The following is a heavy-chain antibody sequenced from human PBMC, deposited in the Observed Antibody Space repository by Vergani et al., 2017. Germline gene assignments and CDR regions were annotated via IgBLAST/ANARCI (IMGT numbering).Heavy chain of an antibody. CDR3: AKYGSGRQERGGYFDY. J-gene: IGHJ4*02. V-gene: IGHV3-7*01. Sequence: EVQLVESGGGLVQPGGSLRLSCAASGFTFSSYWMSWVRQAPGKGLEWVANIKQDGSEKYYVDSVKGRFTISRDNAKNSLYLQMNSLRAEDTAVYYCAKYGSGRQERGGYFDYWGQGTLVTVSS. CDR1: GFTFSSYW. D-gene: IGHD3-10*01. CDR2: IKQDGSEK.